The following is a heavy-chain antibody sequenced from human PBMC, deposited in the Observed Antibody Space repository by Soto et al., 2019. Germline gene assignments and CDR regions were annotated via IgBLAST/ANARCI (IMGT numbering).Heavy chain of an antibody. Sequence: QVQLQESGPGLVKPSQTLSLTCTVSGGSISSGGYYWSWIRQHPGKGLEWIGYIYYSGSTYYNPYRRRRVTLYGDTSKNQFSLKLSSVTAADTAVYYCARGVRDNWFDPWGQGTLVTVSS. V-gene: IGHV4-31*03. CDR2: IYYSGST. CDR3: ARGVRDNWFDP. CDR1: GGSISSGGYY. J-gene: IGHJ5*02.